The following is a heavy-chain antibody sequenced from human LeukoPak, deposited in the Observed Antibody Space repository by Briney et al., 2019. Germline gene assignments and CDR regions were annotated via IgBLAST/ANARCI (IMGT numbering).Heavy chain of an antibody. D-gene: IGHD2/OR15-2a*01. V-gene: IGHV4-59*08. CDR3: ARHRSGTFFDY. Sequence: PSETLSLTCTVSGDSISNYYWSWIRQPPGKGLEWIGYIFYSGSISYNPSLKSRVTISIDTSKNQSSLRLTSVTAADTAVYYCARHRSGTFFDYWGQGTLVTVSS. CDR2: IFYSGSI. CDR1: GDSISNYY. J-gene: IGHJ4*02.